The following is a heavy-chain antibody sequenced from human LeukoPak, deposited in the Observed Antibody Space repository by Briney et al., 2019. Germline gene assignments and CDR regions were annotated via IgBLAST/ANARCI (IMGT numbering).Heavy chain of an antibody. CDR2: ISSNGGST. CDR3: ASWQQGVHGYYY. D-gene: IGHD6-13*01. J-gene: IGHJ4*02. CDR1: GFTFSSYA. V-gene: IGHV3-64*01. Sequence: QAGGSLRLSCAASGFTFSSYAMHWVRQAPGKGLEYVSAISSNGGSTYYANSVKGRFTISRDNSKNTLYLQMGSLRAEDMAVYYCASWQQGVHGYYYWGQGTLVTVSS.